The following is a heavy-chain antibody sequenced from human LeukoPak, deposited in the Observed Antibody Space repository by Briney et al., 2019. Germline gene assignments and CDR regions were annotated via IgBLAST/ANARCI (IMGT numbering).Heavy chain of an antibody. CDR1: GFTFSRYA. CDR3: AKNPDYYGSGSYYKYFDY. V-gene: IGHV3-23*01. Sequence: GGSLRLSCAASGFTFSRYAMSWVRQAPGKGLEWVSGISGSGGSTYYADSVKGRFTISRDNSRNTLYLQMNNLRAEDTAVYYCAKNPDYYGSGSYYKYFDYWGQRTLVTVSS. J-gene: IGHJ4*02. D-gene: IGHD3-10*01. CDR2: ISGSGGST.